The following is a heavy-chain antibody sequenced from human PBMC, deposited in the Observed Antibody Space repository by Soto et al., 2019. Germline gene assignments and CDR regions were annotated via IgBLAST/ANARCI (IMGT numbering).Heavy chain of an antibody. V-gene: IGHV1-18*01. CDR2: FNPANRNT. Sequence: QVQLVQSGAEVKSPGTSVKVSCKVSGYTFTNYGINWVRQAPGQGLECVGWFNPANRNTNYAKKFQDRVSMTTDPSTNTAYMELRGLRYDDTAVYYCARVRFGDPFDFWGQGTLVTVSS. CDR1: GYTFTNYG. CDR3: ARVRFGDPFDF. D-gene: IGHD2-21*02. J-gene: IGHJ4*02.